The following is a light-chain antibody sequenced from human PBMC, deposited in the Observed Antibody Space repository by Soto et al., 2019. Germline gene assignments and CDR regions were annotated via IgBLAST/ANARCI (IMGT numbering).Light chain of an antibody. J-gene: IGLJ1*01. CDR3: SSYTSSSTLL. Sequence: SALTQPASVSGSPGQSITISCTGTSSDVGGYNYVSWYQQHPGKAPKLMIYEVSNRPSGVSNRFSGSKSGNTASLTISGLQAEDEADYYCSSYTSSSTLLFGTGTRSPS. CDR1: SSDVGGYNY. CDR2: EVS. V-gene: IGLV2-14*01.